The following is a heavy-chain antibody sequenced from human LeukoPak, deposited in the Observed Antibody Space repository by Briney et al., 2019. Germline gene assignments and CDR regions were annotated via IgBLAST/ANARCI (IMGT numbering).Heavy chain of an antibody. CDR2: INPSGGST. CDR3: ARGPPPRYSSAWYGWYIDL. D-gene: IGHD6-19*01. V-gene: IGHV1-46*01. Sequence: ASVKVSCKASGYTLTSYYMHWVRQAPEQGLEWMGIINPSGGSTSYAQKFQGRVTMTRDTSTSTVYMELSSLRSEDTAVYYCARGPPPRYSSAWYGWYIDLSGRGTLVTASS. J-gene: IGHJ2*01. CDR1: GYTLTSYY.